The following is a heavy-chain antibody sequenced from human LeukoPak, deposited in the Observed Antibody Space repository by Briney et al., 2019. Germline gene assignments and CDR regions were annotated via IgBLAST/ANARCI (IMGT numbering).Heavy chain of an antibody. V-gene: IGHV4-39*07. J-gene: IGHJ4*02. Sequence: SETLSLTCTVSGGSISSSSYYWGWIRQPPGNGLEWIGSIYYSGSTYYNPSLKSRVTISVDTSKNQFSLKLSSVTAADTAVYYCARVFITMIVSYWGQGTLVTVSS. CDR3: ARVFITMIVSY. CDR1: GGSISSSSYY. D-gene: IGHD3-22*01. CDR2: IYYSGST.